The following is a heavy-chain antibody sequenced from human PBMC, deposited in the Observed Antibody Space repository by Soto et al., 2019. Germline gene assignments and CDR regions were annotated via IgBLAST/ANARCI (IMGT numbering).Heavy chain of an antibody. CDR2: IYYSEST. D-gene: IGHD6-19*01. CDR3: ARLYSSGWPRKNGMDV. V-gene: IGHV4-59*01. J-gene: IGHJ6*02. Sequence: SETLSLTCTVSGGSISSYYWSWIRQPPGKGLEWIGYIYYSESTNYNPSLKSRVTISVDTSKNQFSLKLSSVTAADTAVYYCARLYSSGWPRKNGMDVWGQGTTVTVSS. CDR1: GGSISSYY.